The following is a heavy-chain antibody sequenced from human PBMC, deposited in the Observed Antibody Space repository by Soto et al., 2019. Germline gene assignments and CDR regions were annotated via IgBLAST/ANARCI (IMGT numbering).Heavy chain of an antibody. Sequence: PGGSLRLSCAASGFTFSSYEMNWVRQAPGKGLEWVSYISSSGSTIYYADSVKGRFTISRDNAKNSLYLQMNSLRAEDTAVYYCARDPLYYYGSGSYYYYYYYGMDVWGQGTTVTVSS. J-gene: IGHJ6*02. D-gene: IGHD3-10*01. CDR2: ISSSGSTI. CDR1: GFTFSSYE. CDR3: ARDPLYYYGSGSYYYYYYYGMDV. V-gene: IGHV3-48*03.